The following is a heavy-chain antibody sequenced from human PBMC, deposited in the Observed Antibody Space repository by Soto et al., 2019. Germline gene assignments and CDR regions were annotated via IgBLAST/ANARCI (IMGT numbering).Heavy chain of an antibody. CDR3: TRSSGWAFDI. V-gene: IGHV3-7*05. Sequence: EVQVVESGGGLVQPGGSLRLSCAASGFSFSSHWMSWVRQAPGKGLEWVAIVNQDGSDKQYVDSVKGRFTISRDNDKNSLYLEMNSLRAEDTAAFYCTRSSGWAFDIWGQGTMVTVSS. D-gene: IGHD6-19*01. CDR1: GFSFSSHW. J-gene: IGHJ3*02. CDR2: VNQDGSDK.